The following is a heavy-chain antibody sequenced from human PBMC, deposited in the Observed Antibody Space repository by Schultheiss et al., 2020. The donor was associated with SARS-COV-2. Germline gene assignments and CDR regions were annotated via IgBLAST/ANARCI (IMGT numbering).Heavy chain of an antibody. J-gene: IGHJ5*02. D-gene: IGHD4-17*01. V-gene: IGHV1-3*01. CDR2: INAGNGNT. CDR3: ARDQWDLTVTTWNWFDP. Sequence: ASVKVSCKASGYTFTSYAMHWVRQAPGQRLEWMGWINAGNGNTKYSQKFQGRVTITRDTSASTAYMELSSLRSEDTAVYYCARDQWDLTVTTWNWFDPWGQGTLVTVSS. CDR1: GYTFTSYA.